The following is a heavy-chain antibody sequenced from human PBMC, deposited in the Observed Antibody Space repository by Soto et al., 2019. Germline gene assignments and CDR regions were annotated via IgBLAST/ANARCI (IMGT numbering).Heavy chain of an antibody. CDR3: ARVGEFTIGVRGSGYGMDV. CDR2: ISGSGRTT. J-gene: IGHJ6*02. V-gene: IGHV3-23*01. Sequence: EVQLLESGGGLVQPGGSLRVSCEASGFTFRSYGMSWVRQAPGKGLEWVSGISGSGRTTDLTDSVKGRFTISRDNAKDTVYLEMNSLRVEDTAVYYYARVGEFTIGVRGSGYGMDVWGQGTTVIVSS. D-gene: IGHD3-10*01. CDR1: GFTFRSYG.